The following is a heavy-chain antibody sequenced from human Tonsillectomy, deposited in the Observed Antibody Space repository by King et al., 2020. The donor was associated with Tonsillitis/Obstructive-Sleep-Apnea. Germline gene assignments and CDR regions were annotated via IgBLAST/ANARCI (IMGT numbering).Heavy chain of an antibody. CDR1: GFSLSNARMG. D-gene: IGHD3-3*01. CDR2: IFSNDEK. CDR3: AQSVRFLKGPNMDV. Sequence: VTLKESGPVLVKPTETLTLTCTVSGFSLSNARMGVSWIRQPQGKALEWLAHIFSNDEKSYSTSLKSRLTISKDPSKSQVVLTMTNMDPVDTATYYCAQSVRFLKGPNMDVWGKGTTVTVSS. J-gene: IGHJ6*03. V-gene: IGHV2-26*01.